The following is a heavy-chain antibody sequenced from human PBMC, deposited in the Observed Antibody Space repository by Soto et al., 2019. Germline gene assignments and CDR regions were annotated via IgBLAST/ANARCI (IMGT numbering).Heavy chain of an antibody. CDR1: GFSFSSHA. V-gene: IGHV3-33*01. CDR3: ARAQDNDESGSYDLPADM. D-gene: IGHD3-22*01. J-gene: IGHJ3*02. CDR2: IWNDGSNK. Sequence: QVQLVESGGGVVQPGRSLRLYCAASGFSFSSHAMHWVRQAPGKGLEWVALIWNDGSNKYYADSVKGRFTISRDNSKNTLDLQMNTLRAEDTAVYYCARAQDNDESGSYDLPADMWGQGTTVTVS.